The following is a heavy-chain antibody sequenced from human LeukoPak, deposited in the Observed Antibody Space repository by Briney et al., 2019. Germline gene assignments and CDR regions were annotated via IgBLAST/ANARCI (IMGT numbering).Heavy chain of an antibody. V-gene: IGHV1-8*01. CDR3: ARASGEWLVRIWVNWFDP. CDR1: GYTFTSYD. D-gene: IGHD6-19*01. Sequence: ASVKVSCKASGYTFTSYDINWVRQATGQGLKWMGWMNPNSGNTGYAQKFQGRVTMTRNTSISTAYMELSSLRSEDTAVYYCARASGEWLVRIWVNWFDPWGQGTLVTVSS. J-gene: IGHJ5*02. CDR2: MNPNSGNT.